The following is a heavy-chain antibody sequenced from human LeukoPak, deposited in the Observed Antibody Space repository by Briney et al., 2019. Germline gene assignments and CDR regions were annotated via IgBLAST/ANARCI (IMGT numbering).Heavy chain of an antibody. J-gene: IGHJ4*02. CDR2: IYSGGRT. CDR1: GFTFDDYG. D-gene: IGHD5-12*01. CDR3: ARSAGIEATILLGY. Sequence: GGSLRLSCAASGFTFDDYGMRCVRQAPGKGLEWVSLIYSGGRTYYADSVKGRFTISRDISKNTLYLQMNSLRAEDTAVYHCARSAGIEATILLGYWGQGTLVTVSS. V-gene: IGHV3-66*01.